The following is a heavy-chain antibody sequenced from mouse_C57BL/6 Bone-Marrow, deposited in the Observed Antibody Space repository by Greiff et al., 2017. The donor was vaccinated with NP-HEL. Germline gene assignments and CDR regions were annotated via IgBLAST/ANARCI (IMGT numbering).Heavy chain of an antibody. J-gene: IGHJ4*01. D-gene: IGHD2-1*01. V-gene: IGHV1-81*01. CDR2: IYPRSGNT. Sequence: QVQLQQSGAELARPGASVKLSCKASGFTFTSYGISWVKQRTGQGLEWIGEIYPRSGNTYYNEKFKGKATLTADKSSSTAYMELRSLTSEDSAVYFCAVRGNHESAMDYWGQGTSVTVSS. CDR1: GFTFTSYG. CDR3: AVRGNHESAMDY.